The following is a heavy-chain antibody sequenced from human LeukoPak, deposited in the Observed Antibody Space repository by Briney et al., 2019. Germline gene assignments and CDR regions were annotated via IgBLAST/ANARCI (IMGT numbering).Heavy chain of an antibody. J-gene: IGHJ6*02. CDR1: GFTFSNYA. Sequence: GGSLRLSCAASGFTFSNYAMHWVRQAPGKGLEWVAVVSYGGSIIYYGDSVKGRFTISRDNSKNTLYLQMNSLRAEETAVYYCAKDPLAGGGYCSGGSCRYYYYGMDVWGQGTTVTVSS. CDR3: AKDPLAGGGYCSGGSCRYYYYGMDV. CDR2: VSYGGSII. V-gene: IGHV3-30-3*01. D-gene: IGHD2-15*01.